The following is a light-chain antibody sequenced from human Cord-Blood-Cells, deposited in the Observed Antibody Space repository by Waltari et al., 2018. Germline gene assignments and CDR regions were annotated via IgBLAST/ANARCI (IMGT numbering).Light chain of an antibody. CDR1: QSISSW. CDR2: KAS. CDR3: QQYNSYSP. Sequence: DIQMTQSPSTLSASVGDRVTITCRASQSISSWLAWYQQKPGKAPKLLIDKASSLESGVPSRFSGSGSGTEFTLTISSLQPDDFATYYCQQYNSYSPVGQGTKVEIK. J-gene: IGKJ1*01. V-gene: IGKV1-5*03.